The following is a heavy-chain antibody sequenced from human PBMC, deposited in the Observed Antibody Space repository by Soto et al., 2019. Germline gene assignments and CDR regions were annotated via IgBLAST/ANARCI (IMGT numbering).Heavy chain of an antibody. CDR3: ARASWGYCSSTSCQSQYYYYYGMDV. V-gene: IGHV4-34*01. Sequence: PSETLSLTCAVYGGSFSGYYWSWIRQPPGKGLEWIGEINHSGSTNYNPSLKSRVTISVDTSKNQFSLKLSSVTAADTAVYYCARASWGYCSSTSCQSQYYYYYGMDVWGQGTTVTVSS. CDR1: GGSFSGYY. J-gene: IGHJ6*02. D-gene: IGHD2-2*01. CDR2: INHSGST.